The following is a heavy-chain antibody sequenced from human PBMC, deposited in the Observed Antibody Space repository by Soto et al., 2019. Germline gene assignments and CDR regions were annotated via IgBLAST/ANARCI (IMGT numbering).Heavy chain of an antibody. CDR1: GFTFSSFV. CDR2: ISYDGSNK. Sequence: GGSLRLSCVASGFTFSSFVMHWVRQAPGKGLEWVAVISYDGSNKFYADSVKGRFTVSRDNSKNTLYLEMNSLRTEDTAFYYCAKDIRRWERAAGDSWGQGTLVTVSS. CDR3: AKDIRRWERAAGDS. V-gene: IGHV3-30*18. J-gene: IGHJ4*02. D-gene: IGHD1-26*01.